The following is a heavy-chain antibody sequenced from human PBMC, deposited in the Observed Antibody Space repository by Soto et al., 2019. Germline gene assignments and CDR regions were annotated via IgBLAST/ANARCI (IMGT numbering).Heavy chain of an antibody. D-gene: IGHD1-1*01. CDR3: ARVERGTATTVVDAFDI. Sequence: QEQLQQWGAGLLKPSETLSLTCAVYGGFVSSGNYYWSWIRRPPGKGLEWIGEMSHSGGTHFNPSLKSRVTISVDTSKNQFSLKMSSVTAADTALYYCARVERGTATTVVDAFDIWGPGTMVTVSS. CDR1: GGFVSSGNYY. V-gene: IGHV4-34*01. J-gene: IGHJ3*02. CDR2: MSHSGGT.